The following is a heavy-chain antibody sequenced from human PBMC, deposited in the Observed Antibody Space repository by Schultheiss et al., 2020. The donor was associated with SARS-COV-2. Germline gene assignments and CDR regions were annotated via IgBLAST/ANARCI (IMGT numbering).Heavy chain of an antibody. Sequence: SETLSLTCTVSGGSISSGGYYWSWIRQPAGKGLEWIGRIYTSGSTNYNPSLKSRVTISVDTSKNQFSLKLSSVTAADTAVYYCARRWDIVVVPAAKHAFDIWGQGTMVTVSS. CDR1: GGSISSGGYY. CDR3: ARRWDIVVVPAAKHAFDI. CDR2: IYTSGST. J-gene: IGHJ3*02. V-gene: IGHV4-61*02. D-gene: IGHD2-2*01.